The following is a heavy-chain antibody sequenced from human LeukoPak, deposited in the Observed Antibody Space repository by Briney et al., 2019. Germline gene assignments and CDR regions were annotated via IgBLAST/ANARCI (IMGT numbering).Heavy chain of an antibody. CDR2: ISYSGGT. J-gene: IGHJ2*01. V-gene: IGHV4-39*01. CDR3: ARHGYCGGGSCYSSPWHFDL. CDR1: GDSVSSRSYY. D-gene: IGHD2-15*01. Sequence: KPSETLSLTCSVSGDSVSSRSYYWGWTRQPPGKGLEWIGSISYSGGTYYCPSLKSRVTISVDTSKNQFSLRLSSVTATDTAVYYCARHGYCGGGSCYSSPWHFDLWGRGTLVTVSS.